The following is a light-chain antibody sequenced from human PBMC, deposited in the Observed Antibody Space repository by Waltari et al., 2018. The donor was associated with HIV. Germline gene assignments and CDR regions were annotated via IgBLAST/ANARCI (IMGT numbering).Light chain of an antibody. CDR3: CAYAGSTTYVI. CDR2: EVS. J-gene: IGLJ2*01. Sequence: QSALTQPASVSGSPGPSITISCTGTSSDVCGYNLVSWYQQHPGKAPKLMIYEVSKRPSGVSNRFSGSKSCNTASLTISGLQAEDEADYYCCAYAGSTTYVIFGGGTKLTVL. CDR1: SSDVCGYNL. V-gene: IGLV2-23*02.